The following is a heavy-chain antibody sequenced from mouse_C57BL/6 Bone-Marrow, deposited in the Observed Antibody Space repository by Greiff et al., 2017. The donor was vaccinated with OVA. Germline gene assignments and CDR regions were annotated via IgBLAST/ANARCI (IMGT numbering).Heavy chain of an antibody. CDR3: AKPPYGSSRFYWYFDV. CDR1: GFSLTSYG. D-gene: IGHD1-1*01. J-gene: IGHJ1*03. V-gene: IGHV2-3*01. CDR2: IWGDGST. Sequence: QVQLQQSGPGLVAPSQSLSITCTVSGFSLTSYGVSWVRQPPGQGLEWLGVIWGDGSTNYHSALISRLSISKDNSKSQVSLKLNSLQTDDTATYYCAKPPYGSSRFYWYFDVWGTGTTVTVSS.